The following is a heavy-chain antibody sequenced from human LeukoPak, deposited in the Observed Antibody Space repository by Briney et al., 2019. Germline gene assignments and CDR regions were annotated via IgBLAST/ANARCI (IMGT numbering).Heavy chain of an antibody. J-gene: IGHJ4*02. CDR3: ARDYDSSGYYDY. CDR2: ISYDGSNK. V-gene: IGHV3-30-3*01. Sequence: PGGSLRLSCAASGFTFSSYAMHWVRQAPGKGLEWVAVISYDGSNKYYADSVKGRFTISRDNSKNTLYLQMNSLRAEGTAVYYCARDYDSSGYYDYWGQGTLVTVSS. CDR1: GFTFSSYA. D-gene: IGHD3-22*01.